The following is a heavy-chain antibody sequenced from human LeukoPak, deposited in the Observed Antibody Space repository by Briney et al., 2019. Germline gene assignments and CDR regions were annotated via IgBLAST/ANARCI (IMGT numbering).Heavy chain of an antibody. CDR2: IDPSDSYT. CDR3: ARHNADYGDYSDY. V-gene: IGHV5-10-1*01. J-gene: IGHJ4*02. D-gene: IGHD4-17*01. CDR1: GYSFISYW. Sequence: GESLRISCKGSGYSFISYWIAWVRQMPGKGLEWMGRIDPSDSYTNYSPSFHGHVTISADKSISTAYLQWGSLKASDTAMYYCARHNADYGDYSDYWGQGTLVTVSS.